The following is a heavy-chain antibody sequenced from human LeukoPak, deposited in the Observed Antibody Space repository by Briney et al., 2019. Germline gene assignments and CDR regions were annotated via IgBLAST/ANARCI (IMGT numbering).Heavy chain of an antibody. V-gene: IGHV1-2*06. J-gene: IGHJ4*02. CDR1: GYTFTGYY. CDR3: ARGGDRVAADYFDY. Sequence: ASVKVSCKASGYTFTGYYMHWVRQAPGQGLEWMGRINPNSGATNYAQKFPGRVTMTRDTSISTAYMELSRLRSDDTAVYYCARGGDRVAADYFDYWGQGTLVTVSS. CDR2: INPNSGAT. D-gene: IGHD6-19*01.